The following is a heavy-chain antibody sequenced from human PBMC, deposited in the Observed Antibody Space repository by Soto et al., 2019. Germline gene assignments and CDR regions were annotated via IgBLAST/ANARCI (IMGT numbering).Heavy chain of an antibody. D-gene: IGHD5-12*01. J-gene: IGHJ6*02. CDR2: ISWNSGSI. Sequence: GGSLRLSCAASGFTFDDYAMHWVRQAPGKGLEWVSGISWNSGSIGYADSVKGRFTISRDNAKNSLYLQMNSLRAEDTALYYCAKEAGEEDIVATPRYGMGVWGQGTTVTVSS. CDR3: AKEAGEEDIVATPRYGMGV. CDR1: GFTFDDYA. V-gene: IGHV3-9*01.